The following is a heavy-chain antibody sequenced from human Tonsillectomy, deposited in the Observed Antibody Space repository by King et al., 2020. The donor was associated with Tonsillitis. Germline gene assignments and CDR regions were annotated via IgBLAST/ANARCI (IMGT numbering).Heavy chain of an antibody. CDR3: AKGLGYGSGSYPPLYFDY. J-gene: IGHJ4*02. Sequence: VQLVESGGGLVQPGGSLRLSCAASGFTFSSYVMSWVRQAPGKGLEWVSVIYSGGSSTYYADSVKGRFTISRDNSKNTLYLQMNSLRAEDTAVYYCAKGLGYGSGSYPPLYFDYWGQGPLVTVSS. V-gene: IGHV3-23*03. CDR2: IYSGGSST. CDR1: GFTFSSYV. D-gene: IGHD3-10*01.